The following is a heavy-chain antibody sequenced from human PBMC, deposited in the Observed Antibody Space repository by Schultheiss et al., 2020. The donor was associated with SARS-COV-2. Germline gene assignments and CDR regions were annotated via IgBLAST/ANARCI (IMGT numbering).Heavy chain of an antibody. V-gene: IGHV4-4*07. CDR2: IYTSGST. Sequence: LSLTCTVSGGSISSYYWSWIRQPAGKGLEWIGRIYTSGSTNYNPSLKSRVTISVDTSKNQFSLKLSSVTAADTAVYYCAREMAVAGTGEDWFDPWGQGTLVTVSS. CDR1: GGSISSYY. D-gene: IGHD6-19*01. CDR3: AREMAVAGTGEDWFDP. J-gene: IGHJ5*02.